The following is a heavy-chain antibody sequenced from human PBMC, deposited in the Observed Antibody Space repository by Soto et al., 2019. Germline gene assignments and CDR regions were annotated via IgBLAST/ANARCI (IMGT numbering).Heavy chain of an antibody. CDR3: AKDRPVLLWFGESIYYYGMDV. J-gene: IGHJ6*02. Sequence: GGSLRLSCAASGFTFSSYAMSWVRQAPGKGLEWVSAISGSGGSTYYADSVKGRFTISRDNSKNTLYLQMNSLRAEDTAVYYCAKDRPVLLWFGESIYYYGMDVWGQGTTVTVSS. CDR1: GFTFSSYA. D-gene: IGHD3-10*01. V-gene: IGHV3-23*01. CDR2: ISGSGGST.